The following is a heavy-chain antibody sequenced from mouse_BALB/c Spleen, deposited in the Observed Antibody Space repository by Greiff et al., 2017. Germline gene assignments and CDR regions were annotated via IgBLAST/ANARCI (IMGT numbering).Heavy chain of an antibody. CDR3: ARDPYY. CDR1: GFTFSSYG. Sequence: EVQVVESGGGLVQPGGSLKLSCAASGFTFSSYGMSWVRQTPDKRLELVATINSNGGSTYYPDSVKGRFTISRDNAKNTLYLQMSSLKSEDTAMYYCARDPYYWGQGTTLTVSS. CDR2: INSNGGST. J-gene: IGHJ2*01. V-gene: IGHV5-6-3*01.